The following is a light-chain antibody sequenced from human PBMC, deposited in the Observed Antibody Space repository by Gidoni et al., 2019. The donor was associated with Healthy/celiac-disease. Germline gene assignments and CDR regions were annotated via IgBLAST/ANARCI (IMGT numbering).Light chain of an antibody. CDR2: YGS. J-gene: IGLJ2*01. Sequence: QSALTQPRSVSGSPGQSVTISCTGTSSDVGGYNDVSWYQQHPGKAPKLMIYYGSKRPSGVPDRVSGSKSGNTASRTISGLQAEDEADYYGCSYAGSYVVFGGGTKLTVL. CDR3: CSYAGSYVV. V-gene: IGLV2-11*01. CDR1: SSDVGGYND.